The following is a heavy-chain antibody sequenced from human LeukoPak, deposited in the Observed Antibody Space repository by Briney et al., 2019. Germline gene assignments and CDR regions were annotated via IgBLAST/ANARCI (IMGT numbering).Heavy chain of an antibody. D-gene: IGHD3-16*02. CDR3: ARDLERDDYVWGSYRRYYFDY. V-gene: IGHV6-1*01. CDR1: GDSVSSNSAA. CDR2: TYYRSKWYN. J-gene: IGHJ4*02. Sequence: SQTLSLTCAISGDSVSSNSAAWNWIRQSPSRGLEWLGRTYYRSKWYNDYAVSVKSRITINPDTSKNQFSLQLNSVTPEDTAVYYCARDLERDDYVWGSYRRYYFDYWGQGTLVTVSS.